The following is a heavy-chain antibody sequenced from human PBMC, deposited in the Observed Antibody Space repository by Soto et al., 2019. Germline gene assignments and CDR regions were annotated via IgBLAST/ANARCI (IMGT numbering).Heavy chain of an antibody. CDR1: GGTFSRYA. D-gene: IGHD3-3*01. J-gene: IGHJ4*02. CDR3: ARSHYYDFWSGYSYFDY. CDR2: IIPIFGTA. V-gene: IGHV1-69*13. Sequence: SVKVSCKPSGGTFSRYAISWVRQAPGQGREWMGGIIPIFGTANYAQKFQGRVTITADESTSTAYMELSSLRSEDTAVYYCARSHYYDFWSGYSYFDYWGQGXLVTVYS.